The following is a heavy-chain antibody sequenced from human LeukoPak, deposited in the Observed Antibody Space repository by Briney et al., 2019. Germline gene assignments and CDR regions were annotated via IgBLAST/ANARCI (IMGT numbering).Heavy chain of an antibody. CDR3: AKGAMPYCSSTSCYWFDY. D-gene: IGHD2-2*01. J-gene: IGHJ4*02. Sequence: GGSLRLSCAASGFTFSSYGMSWVRQAPGRVLEWVSIISGNGGSTYYAYSVKGRFTISRDNSKNTLYLQMHSLRAEDTAVYYCAKGAMPYCSSTSCYWFDYWGQGTLVTVSS. CDR2: ISGNGGST. CDR1: GFTFSSYG. V-gene: IGHV3-23*01.